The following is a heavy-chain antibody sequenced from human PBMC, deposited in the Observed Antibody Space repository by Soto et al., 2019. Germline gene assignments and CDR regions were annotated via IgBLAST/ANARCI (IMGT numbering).Heavy chain of an antibody. Sequence: QVQLVQSGAVVKKPGASVKVSCKASGYTFATYDFAWVRQATGQGLEWMGWMNPNTGNTGYAQAFRGRVTMTRNTSITTAYMELSSLRSEDTAVYFCARRKERSGPYYLDSWGQGTLVTVSS. J-gene: IGHJ4*02. CDR2: MNPNTGNT. CDR1: GYTFATYD. V-gene: IGHV1-8*01. D-gene: IGHD6-25*01. CDR3: ARRKERSGPYYLDS.